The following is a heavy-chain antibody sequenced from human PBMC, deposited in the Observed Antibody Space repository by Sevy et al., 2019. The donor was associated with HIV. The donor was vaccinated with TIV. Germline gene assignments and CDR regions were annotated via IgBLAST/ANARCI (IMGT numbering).Heavy chain of an antibody. D-gene: IGHD2-15*01. CDR3: ARDRAPVVVAPVPLLDY. J-gene: IGHJ4*02. CDR2: ISAYNGNT. Sequence: ASVKVSCKASGYTFTSYGISWVRQAPGQGLEWMGWISAYNGNTNYAQKLQGRVTMTTDTSTSTAYMELRSLRSDDTAVYYCARDRAPVVVAPVPLLDYWGQGTLVTVSS. CDR1: GYTFTSYG. V-gene: IGHV1-18*01.